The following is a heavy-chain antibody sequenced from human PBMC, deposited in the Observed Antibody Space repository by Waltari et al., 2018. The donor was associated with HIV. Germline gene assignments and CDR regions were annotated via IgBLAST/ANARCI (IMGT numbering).Heavy chain of an antibody. CDR3: AILGDPLEPNFDY. D-gene: IGHD4-17*01. CDR1: GFTFDDYA. Sequence: EVQLVESGGGLVQPGRSLRLSCAASGFTFDDYAMHWVRQAPGKGLEWVSGISWNSGSIGYADSVKGRFTISRDNAKNSLYLQMNRLRAEDTALYYCAILGDPLEPNFDYWGQGTLVTVSS. V-gene: IGHV3-9*01. CDR2: ISWNSGSI. J-gene: IGHJ4*02.